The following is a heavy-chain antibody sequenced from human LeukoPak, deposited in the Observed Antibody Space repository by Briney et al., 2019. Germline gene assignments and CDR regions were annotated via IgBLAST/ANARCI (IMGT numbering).Heavy chain of an antibody. CDR1: GFTVSSNY. CDR2: ISNSGSST. Sequence: PGGSLRLSCAASGFTVSSNYMSWVRQAPGKGLEWVSYISNSGSSTKYADSVKGRFTISRDNAKNSLSLQMNSVRPEDTAVYYCARADRTSWFDYWGQGTLVTVSS. V-gene: IGHV3-11*05. CDR3: ARADRTSWFDY. D-gene: IGHD2-2*01. J-gene: IGHJ4*02.